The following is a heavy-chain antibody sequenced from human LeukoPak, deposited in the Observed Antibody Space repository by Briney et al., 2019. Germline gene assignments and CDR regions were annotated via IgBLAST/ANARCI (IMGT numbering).Heavy chain of an antibody. CDR3: ATDFYDST. CDR2: IRSNSDGGTI. J-gene: IGHJ5*02. Sequence: PGGSLRLSCATSGFTFSNAWMNWVRQAPGKGLEWVGRIRSNSDGGTIVYAAPVKGRFTLSRDDSKTTLYLQMNSLQTEDTAVYHCATDFYDSTWGQGTLVTVSS. CDR1: GFTFSNAW. V-gene: IGHV3-15*07. D-gene: IGHD3-22*01.